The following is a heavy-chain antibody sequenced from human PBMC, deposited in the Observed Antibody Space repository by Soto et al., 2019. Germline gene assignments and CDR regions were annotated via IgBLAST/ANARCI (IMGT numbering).Heavy chain of an antibody. J-gene: IGHJ4*02. CDR3: AREGTGTHTYYFDY. Sequence: WIRQSPSRGLEWLGRTYYRSKWYNDYAVSVKGQITINPDTSKNQFSLQLNSVTPEDTAVYYCAREGTGTHTYYFDYWGQGTLVTVSS. CDR2: TYYRSKWYN. D-gene: IGHD1-1*01. V-gene: IGHV6-1*01.